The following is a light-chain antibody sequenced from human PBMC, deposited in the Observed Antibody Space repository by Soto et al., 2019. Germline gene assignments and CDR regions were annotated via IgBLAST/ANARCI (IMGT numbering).Light chain of an antibody. CDR2: DAS. J-gene: IGKJ1*01. CDR1: QGISNW. Sequence: IQMTQSPSTVSASIGDTVTVACRASQGISNWLAWYQQKPGKAPKLLIYDASSLESGVPSRFSGSGSGTEFTLTISSLQPDDFATHYCQQYNSYSPWTFGQRTKADNK. V-gene: IGKV1-5*01. CDR3: QQYNSYSPWT.